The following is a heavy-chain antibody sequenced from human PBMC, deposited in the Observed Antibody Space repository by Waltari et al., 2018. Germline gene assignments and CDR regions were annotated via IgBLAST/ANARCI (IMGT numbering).Heavy chain of an antibody. CDR1: GYSISSGYY. Sequence: QVQLQESGPGLVKPSETLSLTCAVSGYSISSGYYWGWIRQPPGKGLEWIGSIYHSGSTYYNPSLKSRVTISVDTSKNQFSLKLSSVTAADTAVYYCARVLVWYYGSGGRTDAFDIWGQGTMVTVSS. CDR3: ARVLVWYYGSGGRTDAFDI. D-gene: IGHD3-10*01. V-gene: IGHV4-38-2*01. CDR2: IYHSGST. J-gene: IGHJ3*02.